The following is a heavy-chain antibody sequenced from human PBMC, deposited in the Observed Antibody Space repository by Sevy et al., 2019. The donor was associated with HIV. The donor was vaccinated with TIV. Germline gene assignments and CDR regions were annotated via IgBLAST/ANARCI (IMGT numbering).Heavy chain of an antibody. CDR3: AKTATVTISALDS. Sequence: SETLSLTCAVFGETFVGHYWTWIRQTPGKGLEWIGEINHRGTANYHPSLKSRVTISLDTSNKQFSLRLNSMTAAETAVYYCAKTATVTISALDSWGRGTLVTVSS. CDR2: INHRGTA. D-gene: IGHD4-17*01. V-gene: IGHV4-34*08. CDR1: GETFVGHY. J-gene: IGHJ4*02.